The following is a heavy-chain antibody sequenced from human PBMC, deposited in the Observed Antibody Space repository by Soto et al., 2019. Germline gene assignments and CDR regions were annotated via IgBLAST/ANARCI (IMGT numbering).Heavy chain of an antibody. V-gene: IGHV1-46*01. CDR3: ATSKPDIVVVPAAILSPNNWFDP. D-gene: IGHD2-2*02. CDR2: INPSGGST. J-gene: IGHJ5*02. Sequence: RASVKVSCKASGYTFTSYYMHWVRQAPGQGLEWMGIINPSGGSTSYAQKFQGRVTMTRDTSTSTVYMELSSLRSEDTAVYYCATSKPDIVVVPAAILSPNNWFDPWGQGTLVTVSS. CDR1: GYTFTSYY.